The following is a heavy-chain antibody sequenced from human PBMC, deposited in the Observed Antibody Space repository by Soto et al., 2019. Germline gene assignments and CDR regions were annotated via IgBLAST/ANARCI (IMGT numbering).Heavy chain of an antibody. CDR3: TTDLWFGELFRY. J-gene: IGHJ4*02. CDR1: GFTFSNAW. D-gene: IGHD3-10*01. V-gene: IGHV3-15*01. Sequence: GGSLRLSCAASGFTFSNAWMSWVRQAPGKGLEWVGRIKSKTDGGTTDYAAPVKGRFTISRDDSKNTLYLQMNSLKTEDTAVYYCTTDLWFGELFRYWGQGTLVTVSS. CDR2: IKSKTDGGTT.